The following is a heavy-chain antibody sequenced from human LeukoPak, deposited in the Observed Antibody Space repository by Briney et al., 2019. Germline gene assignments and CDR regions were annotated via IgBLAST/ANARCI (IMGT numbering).Heavy chain of an antibody. D-gene: IGHD4-17*01. CDR3: ARSRYGVLDY. CDR2: IYTSGST. Sequence: SQTLSLTCTVSGGSISSGSYYWSWIRQPAGKALEWIGRIYTSGSTNYNPSLKSRVTISVDTSKNQFSLKLSSVTAADTAVYYCARSRYGVLDYWGQGTLVTVSS. V-gene: IGHV4-61*02. CDR1: GGSISSGSYY. J-gene: IGHJ4*02.